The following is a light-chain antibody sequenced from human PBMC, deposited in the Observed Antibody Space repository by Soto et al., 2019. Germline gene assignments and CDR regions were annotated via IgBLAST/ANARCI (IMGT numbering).Light chain of an antibody. J-gene: IGLJ1*01. V-gene: IGLV2-8*01. CDR3: SSFAGSNNFPYV. CDR2: EIN. CDR1: SSDVGAYDY. Sequence: QSVLTQPPSASGSPGQSVTISCTGTSSDVGAYDYVSWYQQHPGKAPKLMIYEINKRPSGVPDRFSGSKSGNTAFLTVSGLQAEDEADYYCSSFAGSNNFPYVFGTGTKVTVL.